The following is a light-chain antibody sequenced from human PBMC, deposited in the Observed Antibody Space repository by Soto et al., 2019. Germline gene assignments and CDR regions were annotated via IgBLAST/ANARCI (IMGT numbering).Light chain of an antibody. CDR2: EVN. CDR3: SSYTSSNTLWV. J-gene: IGLJ3*02. V-gene: IGLV2-14*01. Sequence: QSVLTQPASVSGSPGQSITISCTGTSSDVGSYNYVSWYQQHPGKGPKLMIYEVNNRPSGVSNRFSGSKSGNTASLTISGLQAEDEADYYCSSYTSSNTLWVFGGGTKVTVL. CDR1: SSDVGSYNY.